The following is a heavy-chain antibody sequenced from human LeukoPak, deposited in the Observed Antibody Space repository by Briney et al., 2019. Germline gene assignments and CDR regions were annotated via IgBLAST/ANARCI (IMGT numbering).Heavy chain of an antibody. J-gene: IGHJ6*02. V-gene: IGHV3-30-3*01. CDR1: GFTFSSYA. D-gene: IGHD6-19*01. CDR3: ARDPPRIAVAGRPRDYYYYYGMDV. Sequence: GGSLRLSCAASGFTFSSYAMHWVRQAPGKGLEWVAVITYDGSNKYYADSVKGRFTISRGNSKNTLYLQMNSLRAEDTAVYYCARDPPRIAVAGRPRDYYYYYGMDVWGQGTTVTVSS. CDR2: ITYDGSNK.